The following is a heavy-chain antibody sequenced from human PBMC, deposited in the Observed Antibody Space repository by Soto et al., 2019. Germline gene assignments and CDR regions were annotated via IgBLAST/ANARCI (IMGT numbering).Heavy chain of an antibody. V-gene: IGHV1-69*06. CDR3: ARGGYSSTWSKLLDRSGRDF. CDR1: GGTFSSYA. CDR2: IVHLFRTT. Sequence: QVQLVQSGAEAKKPGSSVKVSCKTSGGTFSSYAISWVRQATGQGLEWMGGIVHLFRTTNYAQKFQGRVTITADTSTYTGYMELSRLRSGDKEAYYCARGGYSSTWSKLLDRSGRDFLVQVTTFTVSS. D-gene: IGHD5-12*01. J-gene: IGHJ6*02.